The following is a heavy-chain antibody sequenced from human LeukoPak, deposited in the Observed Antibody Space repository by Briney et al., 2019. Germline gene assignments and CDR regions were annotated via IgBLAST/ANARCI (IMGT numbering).Heavy chain of an antibody. CDR3: ATASGGNYYYYYMDV. V-gene: IGHV4-59*01. Sequence: SETLSLTCTGSGGSISSYYWSWIRQPPGKGLEWIGYIYYSGSTNYNPSLKSRVTISVDTSKNQFSLKLSSETAADTAVYYCATASGGNYYYYYMDVWGKGTTVTISS. D-gene: IGHD3-10*01. CDR1: GGSISSYY. J-gene: IGHJ6*03. CDR2: IYYSGST.